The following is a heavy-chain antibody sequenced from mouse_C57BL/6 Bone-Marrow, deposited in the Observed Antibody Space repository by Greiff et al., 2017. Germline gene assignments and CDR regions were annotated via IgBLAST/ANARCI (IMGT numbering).Heavy chain of an antibody. V-gene: IGHV14-4*01. CDR2: IDPENGDT. Sequence: EVQLQQSGAELVWPGASVTLSCTASGFNIKDDYMHWVKQRPEQGLEWIGWIDPENGDTEYASKFQGKATITADTSSNTAYLQLSSLTSEATAVYYCTTGGYDEGGFDYWGQGTTLTVSS. D-gene: IGHD2-2*01. CDR1: GFNIKDDY. CDR3: TTGGYDEGGFDY. J-gene: IGHJ2*01.